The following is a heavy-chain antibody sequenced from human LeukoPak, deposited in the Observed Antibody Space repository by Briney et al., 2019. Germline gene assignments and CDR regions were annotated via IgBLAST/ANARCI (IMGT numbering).Heavy chain of an antibody. CDR2: IYTSGST. J-gene: IGHJ6*03. CDR3: ARDRDFWSGSPPPYYYMDV. V-gene: IGHV4-4*07. Sequence: SETLSLTCAVYGGSFSGYYWSWIRQPAGKGLEWIGRIYTSGSTNYNPSLKSRVTMSVDTSKNQFSLKLSSVTAADTAVYYCARDRDFWSGSPPPYYYMDVWGKGTTVTVSS. D-gene: IGHD3-3*01. CDR1: GGSFSGYY.